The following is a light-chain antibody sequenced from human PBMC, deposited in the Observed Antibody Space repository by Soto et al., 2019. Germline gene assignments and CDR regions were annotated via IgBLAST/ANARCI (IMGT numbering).Light chain of an antibody. V-gene: IGKV1-39*01. CDR1: QSISNS. CDR3: QQTFSPPYT. CDR2: VAS. Sequence: DIQMTQSLSSLSASVGDTVTITCRASQSISNSLSWYQQKPGKAPKFLIYVASTLQRGVPSRFSGSGSGTDFTLTISSLQPEHVATYYCQQTFSPPYTFGQGTKLEIK. J-gene: IGKJ2*01.